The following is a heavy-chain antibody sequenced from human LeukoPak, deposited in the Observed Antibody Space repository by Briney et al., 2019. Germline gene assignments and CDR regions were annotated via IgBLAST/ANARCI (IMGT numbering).Heavy chain of an antibody. D-gene: IGHD2-2*01. J-gene: IGHJ4*02. CDR3: AREVSASYDN. V-gene: IGHV4-39*02. Sequence: SEALSLTCTVSGGSISSSSYYWGWIRQPPGKGLEWIGSIYYSGSTFYNPSLRSRVTISVDTSNSQFSLKVMSATAADTAVYYCAREVSASYDNWGQGTLVTVSS. CDR1: GGSISSSSYY. CDR2: IYYSGST.